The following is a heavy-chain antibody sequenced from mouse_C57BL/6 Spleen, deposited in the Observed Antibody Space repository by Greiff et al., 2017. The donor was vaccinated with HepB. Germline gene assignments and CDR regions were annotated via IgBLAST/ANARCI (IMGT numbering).Heavy chain of an antibody. V-gene: IGHV1-59*01. CDR2: IDPSDSYT. CDR1: GYTFTSYW. J-gene: IGHJ4*01. D-gene: IGHD2-3*01. Sequence: QVQLQQPGAELVRPGTSVKLSCKASGYTFTSYWMHWVKQRPGQGLEWIGVIDPSDSYTNYNQKFKGKATLTVDTSSSTAYMQLSSLTSEDSAVYYCARRDGYYPYYYAMDYWGQGTSVTVSS. CDR3: ARRDGYYPYYYAMDY.